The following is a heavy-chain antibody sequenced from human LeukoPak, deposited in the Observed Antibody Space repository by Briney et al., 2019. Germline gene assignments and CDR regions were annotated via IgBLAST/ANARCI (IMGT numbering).Heavy chain of an antibody. CDR2: ISAYNGNT. D-gene: IGHD6-19*01. CDR3: ARDLGRRLAVAPDY. V-gene: IGHV1-18*01. Sequence: ASVKVSCKASGYTFTSYGISWVRQAPGQGLEWMGWISAYNGNTNYAQKLQGRVTMTTDTSTSTAYMELRSLRSDDTAVYYCARDLGRRLAVAPDYWGQGTLVTVSS. CDR1: GYTFTSYG. J-gene: IGHJ4*02.